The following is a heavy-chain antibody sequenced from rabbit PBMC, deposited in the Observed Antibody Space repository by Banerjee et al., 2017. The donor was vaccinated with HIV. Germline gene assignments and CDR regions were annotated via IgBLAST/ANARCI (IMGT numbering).Heavy chain of an antibody. J-gene: IGHJ4*01. CDR3: ARNPLTIVVAGVPYYFDL. V-gene: IGHV1S7*01. D-gene: IGHD4-1*01. Sequence: QLEESGGGLVQPGESLKLSCKASGFDFSSYYMSWVRQAPGKGLEWIGYIDPVFGSTYYASWVNGRFTISSHNAQNTLYLQLNSLTAADTATYFCARNPLTIVVAGVPYYFDLWGQGTLVT. CDR2: IDPVFGST. CDR1: GFDFSSYY.